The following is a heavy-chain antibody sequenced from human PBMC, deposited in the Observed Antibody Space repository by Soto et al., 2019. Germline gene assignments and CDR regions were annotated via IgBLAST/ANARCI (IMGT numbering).Heavy chain of an antibody. J-gene: IGHJ6*03. CDR3: ARGGRNYDILTVPSAYYDYFDV. CDR1: GGTFSSYT. CDR2: IIPILGIA. D-gene: IGHD3-9*01. Sequence: QVQLVQSGAEVKKPGSSVKVSCKASGGTFSSYTISWVRQAPGQGLEWMGRIIPILGIANYAQKFQGRVTITSNKSTSKAYMELSSLRSEDTAVYYCARGGRNYDILTVPSAYYDYFDVWGKGTTVTVSS. V-gene: IGHV1-69*02.